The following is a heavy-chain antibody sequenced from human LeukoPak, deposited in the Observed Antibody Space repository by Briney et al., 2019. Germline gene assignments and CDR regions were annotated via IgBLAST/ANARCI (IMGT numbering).Heavy chain of an antibody. CDR3: ARISGQRR. CDR1: GDSVSSSSVT. D-gene: IGHD5-12*01. J-gene: IGHJ4*02. Sequence: SQTLSLTCAISGDSVSSSSVTWNWIRQSPSRGLEWLGRTYCSSQWYNDYAVSVKSRITINPDTSKNQFSLQLNSVTPEDTAVYYCARISGQRRWGQGTLVTVSS. V-gene: IGHV6-1*01. CDR2: TYCSSQWYN.